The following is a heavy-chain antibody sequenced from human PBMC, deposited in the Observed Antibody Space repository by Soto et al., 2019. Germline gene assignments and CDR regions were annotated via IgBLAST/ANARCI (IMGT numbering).Heavy chain of an antibody. CDR1: GYTFTTYG. D-gene: IGHD4-17*01. CDR2: ISAYSGNT. CDR3: ARVVKAGDYGDYGRYYFDY. J-gene: IGHJ4*01. V-gene: IGHV1-18*04. Sequence: QVQLVQSGAEVKKHGSSVKVSCKASGYTFTTYGITCVRQAPGQGLEWMGWISAYSGNTNYAQKLQGSLTVTTDTSTNTAYMDLRSLRSDDTAVYYCARVVKAGDYGDYGRYYFDYWGHGTLVTVSS.